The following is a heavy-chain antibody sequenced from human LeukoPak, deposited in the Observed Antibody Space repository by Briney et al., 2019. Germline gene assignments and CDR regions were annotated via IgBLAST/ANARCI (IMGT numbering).Heavy chain of an antibody. CDR2: ISYDGSNK. CDR1: GFTFSSYA. Sequence: PGGSLRLSCAASGFTFSSYAMHWVRQAPGKGLEWVAVISYDGSNKYYADSVKGQFTISRDNSKNTLYLQMNSLRAEDTAVYYCASIPSEYSSSFRYLDAFDIWGQGTMVTVSS. V-gene: IGHV3-30-3*01. CDR3: ASIPSEYSSSFRYLDAFDI. J-gene: IGHJ3*02. D-gene: IGHD6-6*01.